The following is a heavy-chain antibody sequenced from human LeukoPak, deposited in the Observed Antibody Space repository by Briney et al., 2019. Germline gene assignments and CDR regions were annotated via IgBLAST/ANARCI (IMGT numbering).Heavy chain of an antibody. CDR3: ARGDNYGLTNFFDY. CDR1: GGSISSYY. J-gene: IGHJ4*02. V-gene: IGHV4-59*01. CDR2: MYYSGST. D-gene: IGHD5-24*01. Sequence: PSETLSLTCTVSGGSISSYYWSWIRQPPGKGLEWIGYMYYSGSTNYNPSLKSRVTISVDTSKNQFSLKLTSVTAADTAVYYCARGDNYGLTNFFDYWGQGTLVTVSS.